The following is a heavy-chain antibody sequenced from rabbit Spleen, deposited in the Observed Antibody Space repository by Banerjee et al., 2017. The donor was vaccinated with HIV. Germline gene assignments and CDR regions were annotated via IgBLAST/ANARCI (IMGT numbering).Heavy chain of an antibody. J-gene: IGHJ4*01. V-gene: IGHV1S40*01. CDR2: IYAGSGSA. Sequence: QSLEESGGGLVKPGASLTLTCKASGFSFSSGYDMCWVRQAPGKGPEWIACIYAGSGSAYYATWAKGRFTISKTSSTTVTLQMTSLTAADTATYFCARGSATMTMVITGYYLNSWGPGTLVTVS. D-gene: IGHD2-1*01. CDR1: GFSFSSGYD. CDR3: ARGSATMTMVITGYYLNS.